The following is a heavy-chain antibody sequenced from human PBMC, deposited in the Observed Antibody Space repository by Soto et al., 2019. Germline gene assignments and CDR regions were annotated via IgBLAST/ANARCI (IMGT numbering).Heavy chain of an antibody. CDR2: IYYSGST. CDR1: GGSISGGGYY. Sequence: QVQLQESGPGLVKPSQTLSLTCTVSGGSISGGGYYWSWIRQHPGKGLGCLGYIYYSGSTYYNPSLSSLLTISVDTSKNLFSLKLSSVTAADTAVYYCARELPLGSRTWGLDYWGQGTLVTVSS. CDR3: ARELPLGSRTWGLDY. J-gene: IGHJ4*02. D-gene: IGHD2-15*01. V-gene: IGHV4-31*01.